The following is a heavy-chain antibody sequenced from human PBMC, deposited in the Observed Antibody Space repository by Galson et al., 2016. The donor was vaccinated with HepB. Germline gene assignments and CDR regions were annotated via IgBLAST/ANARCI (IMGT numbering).Heavy chain of an antibody. J-gene: IGHJ6*03. CDR3: ARGAYYMDV. Sequence: TLSLTCAVSGGSINTGTDSWSWIRQPPGKDLEWIGYISHSGNIYHNPSLKSRVTISVDRSKNHFSLKVSSVTAADTAVYYCARGAYYMDVWGKGTTVTVSS. CDR1: GGSINTGTDS. CDR2: ISHSGNI. V-gene: IGHV4-30-2*01.